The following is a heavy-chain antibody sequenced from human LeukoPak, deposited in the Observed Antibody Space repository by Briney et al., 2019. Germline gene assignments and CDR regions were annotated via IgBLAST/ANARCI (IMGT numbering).Heavy chain of an antibody. CDR2: IYHSGST. CDR3: AREDCSGGSCLIFDF. V-gene: IGHV4-30-2*01. Sequence: PSQTLSLTCTVSGGSISSGGYYWSWIRQPPGKGLEWIGYIYHSGSTYYNPSLKSRVTISVNRSKNQFSLKLSSVTAADTAVYYCAREDCSGGSCLIFDFWGQGTLVTVSS. D-gene: IGHD2-15*01. J-gene: IGHJ4*02. CDR1: GGSISSGGYY.